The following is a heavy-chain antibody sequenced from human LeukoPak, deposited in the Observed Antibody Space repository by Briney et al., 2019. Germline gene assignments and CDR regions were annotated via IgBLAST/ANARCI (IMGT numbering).Heavy chain of an antibody. V-gene: IGHV3-11*06. D-gene: IGHD3-22*01. CDR1: GFTFSDYF. J-gene: IGHJ1*01. Sequence: PGGSLRPSCAASGFTFSDYFMSWIRQAPEKGLEWLSYIGPSSDNINYADSVKGRFTVSRDNAKNSLYLQMNSLRAEDTAVYYCARVNPTNSGFYTYWGQGTLVTVSS. CDR3: ARVNPTNSGFYTY. CDR2: IGPSSDNI.